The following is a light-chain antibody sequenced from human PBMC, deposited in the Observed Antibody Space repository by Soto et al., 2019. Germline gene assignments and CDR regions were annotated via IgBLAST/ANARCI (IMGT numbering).Light chain of an antibody. CDR2: GAF. J-gene: IGKJ5*01. CDR3: QQYGSLIT. CDR1: QGIGDT. Sequence: EIVMTQSPATLSVSPGEGATLSCRASQGIGDTLAWYQQKPGQAPRLLIYGAFSRATDIPDRFSGSGSGTDFTLTINRLEPEDSAVYYCQQYGSLITFGQGTRLEIK. V-gene: IGKV3-20*01.